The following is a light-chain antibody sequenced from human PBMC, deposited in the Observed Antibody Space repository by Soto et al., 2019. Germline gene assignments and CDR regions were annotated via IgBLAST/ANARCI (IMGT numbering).Light chain of an antibody. CDR2: DAS. CDR3: QQRSNWPT. J-gene: IGKJ5*01. V-gene: IGKV3-11*01. CDR1: QSVSSY. Sequence: EIVLTQSPATLSLSPGERATLSCRASQSVSSYLAWYQQKPGQAPRLLIYDASNRATGIPARFSGSGSGTAFTLTISSLEPGDFAVYYCQQRSNWPTFGQGTRLEIK.